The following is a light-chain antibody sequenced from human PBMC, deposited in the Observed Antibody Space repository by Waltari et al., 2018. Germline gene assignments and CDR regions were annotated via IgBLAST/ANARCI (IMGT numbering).Light chain of an antibody. J-gene: IGLJ2*01. CDR1: NIGSKK. CDR2: RDS. V-gene: IGLV3-9*01. CDR3: QVWDSTTVI. Sequence: SYELTQPLSVSVALGQTARMTCGGNNIGSKKGHWYQQKPGQAPVLVIYRDSDRPSGIPERFSGSNAGNTAALTISRAQAGDEADYYCQVWDSTTVIFGGGTKLTVL.